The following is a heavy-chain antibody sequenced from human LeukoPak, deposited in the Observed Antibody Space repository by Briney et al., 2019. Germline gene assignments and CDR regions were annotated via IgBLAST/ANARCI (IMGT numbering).Heavy chain of an antibody. CDR3: AKAGVKGGSTAIAVYYFDY. V-gene: IGHV3-23*01. Sequence: GGSLRLSCAASGFTFSSYAMSWVRQAPGKGLEWVSAISGSGGSTYYADSVKGRFTISRDNSKNTLYLQMNSLRAEDTAVYYRAKAGVKGGSTAIAVYYFDYWGQGTLVTVSS. D-gene: IGHD6-19*01. J-gene: IGHJ4*02. CDR1: GFTFSSYA. CDR2: ISGSGGST.